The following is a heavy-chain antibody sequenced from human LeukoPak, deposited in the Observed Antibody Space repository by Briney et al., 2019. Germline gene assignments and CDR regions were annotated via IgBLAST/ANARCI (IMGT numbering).Heavy chain of an antibody. V-gene: IGHV3-30*14. CDR1: GFTFSRTS. J-gene: IGHJ4*02. CDR2: ISYGATDK. CDR3: ARDLNGDLHD. Sequence: AGGSLRLSCATSGFTFSRTSMDWVRQAPGRGLEWVALISYGATDKYYADSVKGRFTISRDNSNNTLYLQMSSLRPDDTAVYFCARDLNGDLHDWGQGALVTVSS. D-gene: IGHD4-17*01.